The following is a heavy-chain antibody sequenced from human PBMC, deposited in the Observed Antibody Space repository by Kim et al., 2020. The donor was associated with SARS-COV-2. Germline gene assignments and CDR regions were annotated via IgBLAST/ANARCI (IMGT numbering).Heavy chain of an antibody. V-gene: IGHV3-23*01. Sequence: ADSDRGRFTISRDNSKNTLFLQMDSLRVDDTAVYYCAKDLLYVPGRGYFDSWGQGVLVTVSS. J-gene: IGHJ4*02. CDR3: AKDLLYVPGRGYFDS. D-gene: IGHD3-10*01.